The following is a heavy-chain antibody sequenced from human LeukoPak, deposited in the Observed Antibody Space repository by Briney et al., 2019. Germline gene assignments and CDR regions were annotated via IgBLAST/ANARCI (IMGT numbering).Heavy chain of an antibody. CDR1: GGSINSGGYF. J-gene: IGHJ4*02. CDR2: MYYNGNS. Sequence: SETLSLTCSVSGGSINSGGYFWGWIRQHPGKGLEWIGYMYYNGNSFYNSSLKSRVIISIDTSQNQFSLRLTSVTAADTAMYYCARTGALGYCSGGSCYRDYWGQGTLVTVSS. CDR3: ARTGALGYCSGGSCYRDY. D-gene: IGHD2-15*01. V-gene: IGHV4-31*03.